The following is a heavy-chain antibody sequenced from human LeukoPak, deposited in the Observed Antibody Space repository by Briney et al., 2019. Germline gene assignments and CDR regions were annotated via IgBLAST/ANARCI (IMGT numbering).Heavy chain of an antibody. V-gene: IGHV4-4*07. D-gene: IGHD3-22*01. CDR3: ARAYYYDSSGYYSPAFDI. CDR1: GGSISSYY. J-gene: IGHJ3*02. Sequence: PSETLSLTCTVSGGSISSYYWSWIRQPAGKGLEWIGRIYTSGSTNYNPFLKSRVTMSVDTSKNQFSLKLSSVTAADTAVYYCARAYYYDSSGYYSPAFDIWGQGTMVTVSS. CDR2: IYTSGST.